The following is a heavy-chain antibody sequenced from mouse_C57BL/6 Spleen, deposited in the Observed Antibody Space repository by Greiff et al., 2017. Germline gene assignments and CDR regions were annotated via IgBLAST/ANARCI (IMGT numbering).Heavy chain of an antibody. V-gene: IGHV1-69*01. D-gene: IGHD1-1*01. CDR3: ARSTVVATDYAMDY. J-gene: IGHJ4*01. Sequence: QVHVKQPGAELVMPGASVKLSCKASGYTFTSYWMHWVKQRPGQGLEWIGEIDPSDSYTNYNQKFKGKSTLTVDKSSSTAYMQLSSLTSEDSAVYYCARSTVVATDYAMDYWGQGTSVTVSS. CDR2: IDPSDSYT. CDR1: GYTFTSYW.